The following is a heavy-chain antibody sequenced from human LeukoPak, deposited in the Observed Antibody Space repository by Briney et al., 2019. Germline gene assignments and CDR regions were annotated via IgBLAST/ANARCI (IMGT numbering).Heavy chain of an antibody. D-gene: IGHD2-15*01. Sequence: SETLSLTCTVSGGSISIYYWSWIRQPAVKGLEWIGRIYTSGNTNYNPSLTSRGNMSVDTSKNKFSLKLSSVTAADTAVYYCASVPRYCSGGSCYSGNYFDYWGQGTLVTVSS. V-gene: IGHV4-4*07. J-gene: IGHJ4*02. CDR3: ASVPRYCSGGSCYSGNYFDY. CDR2: IYTSGNT. CDR1: GGSISIYY.